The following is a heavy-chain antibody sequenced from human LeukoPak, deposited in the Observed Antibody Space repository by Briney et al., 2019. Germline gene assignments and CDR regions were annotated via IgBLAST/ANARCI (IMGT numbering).Heavy chain of an antibody. CDR2: ISPSGAIT. CDR1: GFFFSRHG. J-gene: IGHJ4*02. CDR3: ARVPGIAAAGTPIDY. D-gene: IGHD6-13*01. Sequence: GGSLRLSCAASGFFFSRHGMNWVRQAPGKGLEWVSGISPSGAITYYTDSVRGRFSISRDNSKYTVSLQMSSLRSDDTAVYYCARVPGIAAAGTPIDYWGQGTLVTVSS. V-gene: IGHV3-23*01.